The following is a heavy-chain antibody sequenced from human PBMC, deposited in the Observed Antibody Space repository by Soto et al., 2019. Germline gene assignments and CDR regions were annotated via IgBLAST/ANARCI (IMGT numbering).Heavy chain of an antibody. J-gene: IGHJ4*02. V-gene: IGHV1-8*01. Sequence: ASVKVSCKASGYTFTSYDINWVRQATGQGLEWMGWMNPNSGNTGYAQKFQGRVTMTRNTSISTAYMELSSLRSEDTAVYYCAREGIAAAGTLLNYWGQGTLVTVSS. CDR1: GYTFTSYD. CDR3: AREGIAAAGTLLNY. CDR2: MNPNSGNT. D-gene: IGHD6-13*01.